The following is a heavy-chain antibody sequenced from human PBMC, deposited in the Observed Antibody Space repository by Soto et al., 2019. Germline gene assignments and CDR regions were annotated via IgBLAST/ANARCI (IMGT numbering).Heavy chain of an antibody. J-gene: IGHJ3*02. CDR2: ISSSSAYI. CDR1: GFTFSSYS. Sequence: GGSLRLSCAASGFTFSSYSMNWVRQAPGKGLEWVSSISSSSAYIYYADSVKGRFTISRDNAKNSLYLQMNSLRAEDTAVYYCAGTATSDAFDIWGQGTMVTVSS. D-gene: IGHD5-12*01. V-gene: IGHV3-21*01. CDR3: AGTATSDAFDI.